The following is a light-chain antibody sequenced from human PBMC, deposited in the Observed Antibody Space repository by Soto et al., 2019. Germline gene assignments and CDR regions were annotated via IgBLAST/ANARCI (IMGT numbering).Light chain of an antibody. CDR3: QQYNSYSQT. J-gene: IGKJ1*01. V-gene: IGKV1-5*01. Sequence: DIQMTQSPSTLSASVGDRVTITCRASQSISSWLAWYQQKPGKAPKLLIYDASSLESGVPSRFSGSGSGTEFTLTISSLQPYDFASYYCQQYNSYSQTFGLGTKVEIK. CDR1: QSISSW. CDR2: DAS.